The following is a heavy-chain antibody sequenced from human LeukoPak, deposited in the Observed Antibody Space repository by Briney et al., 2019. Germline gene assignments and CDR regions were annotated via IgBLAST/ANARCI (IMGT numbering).Heavy chain of an antibody. CDR2: INHSGST. CDR1: GGSFSGYY. Sequence: SETLSLTCAVYGGSFSGYYWSWIRQPPGKGLEWIGEINHSGSTNYNPSLKSRVTISVDTSKNQFSLKLSSVTAADTAVYYCARAPPRIVVVPAARGGAFDIWAKGQWSPSLQ. CDR3: ARAPPRIVVVPAARGGAFDI. D-gene: IGHD2-2*01. J-gene: IGHJ3*02. V-gene: IGHV4-34*01.